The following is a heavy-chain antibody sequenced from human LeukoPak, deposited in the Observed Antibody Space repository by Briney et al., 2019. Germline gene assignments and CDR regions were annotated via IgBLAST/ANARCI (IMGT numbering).Heavy chain of an antibody. J-gene: IGHJ4*02. CDR1: GGSISSGGYY. V-gene: IGHV4-39*07. CDR2: INHSGST. Sequence: SETLSLTCTVSGGSISSGGYYWSWIRQPPGKGLEWIGEINHSGSTNYNPSLKSRVTISVDTSKNQFSLKLSSVTAADTAVYYCASSSPRLNSGYDSYFYWGQGTLVTVSS. CDR3: ASSSPRLNSGYDSYFY. D-gene: IGHD5-12*01.